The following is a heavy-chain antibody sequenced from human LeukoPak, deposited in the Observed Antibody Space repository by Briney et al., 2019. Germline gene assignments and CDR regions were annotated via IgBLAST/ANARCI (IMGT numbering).Heavy chain of an antibody. CDR2: ISAYNGNT. Sequence: ASVKVSCKASGYTFTSYYMHWVRQAPGQGLEWMGWISAYNGNTNYAQKLQGRVTMTTDTSTSTAYMELRSLRSDDTAVYYCARVSLPPGQLVRWGQGTLVTVSS. CDR1: GYTFTSYY. J-gene: IGHJ4*02. D-gene: IGHD6-13*01. V-gene: IGHV1-18*04. CDR3: ARVSLPPGQLVR.